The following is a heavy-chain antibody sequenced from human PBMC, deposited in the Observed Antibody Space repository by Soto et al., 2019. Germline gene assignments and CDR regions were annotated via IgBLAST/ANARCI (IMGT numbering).Heavy chain of an antibody. Sequence: QVQLQQWGAGLLKPSETLSLTCAVYGGSFSGYYWNWIRQPPGKGLEWIGEINHSGSTNYNPSLKSRVTISVDTSKSQFSLKPSSVTPADTAVYYCARGWGRIFDYWGSGTLVTASS. CDR3: ARGWGRIFDY. V-gene: IGHV4-34*01. D-gene: IGHD7-27*01. CDR2: INHSGST. J-gene: IGHJ4*02. CDR1: GGSFSGYY.